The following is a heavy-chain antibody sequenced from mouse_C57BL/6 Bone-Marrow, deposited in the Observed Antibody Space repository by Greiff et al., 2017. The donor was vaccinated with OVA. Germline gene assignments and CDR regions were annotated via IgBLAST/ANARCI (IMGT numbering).Heavy chain of an antibody. Sequence: EVKLVESGGGLVKPGGSLKLSCAASGFTFSSYAMSWVRQTPEKRLEWVATISDGGSYTYYPDNVKGRFTISRDNAKNNLYLQMSHLKSEDTAMDYCARICYDYDWFAYWGQGTLVTVSA. CDR3: ARICYDYDWFAY. J-gene: IGHJ3*01. D-gene: IGHD2-4*01. CDR1: GFTFSSYA. V-gene: IGHV5-4*03. CDR2: ISDGGSYT.